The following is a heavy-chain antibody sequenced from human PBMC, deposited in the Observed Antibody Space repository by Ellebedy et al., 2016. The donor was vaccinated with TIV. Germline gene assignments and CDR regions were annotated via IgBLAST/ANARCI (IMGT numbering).Heavy chain of an antibody. CDR2: IKTSGSS. J-gene: IGHJ6*02. Sequence: MPSETLSLTCTVSGGSISTNYWSWIRQPAGKGLEWIGRIKTSGSSVYSPSLKSRVTMSIDTSKNKFSLKLNSVTAADTAVYYCAVAWGTANYYYGLDVWGQGTPVTVSS. CDR3: AVAWGTANYYYGLDV. CDR1: GGSISTNY. D-gene: IGHD1-1*01. V-gene: IGHV4-4*07.